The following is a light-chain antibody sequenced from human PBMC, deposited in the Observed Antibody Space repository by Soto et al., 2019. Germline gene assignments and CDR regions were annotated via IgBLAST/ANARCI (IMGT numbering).Light chain of an antibody. J-gene: IGLJ2*01. V-gene: IGLV2-14*03. Sequence: QSALTQPASVSGSPGQSITISCTGTSGDIGTYNTVSWYQHHPGKAPKLLIFDVSYRPSGVSDRFSGSKSGNTASLTISGLQAEDDAHYYCTSFTVRATLLVFGGGTKLTVL. CDR1: SGDIGTYNT. CDR2: DVS. CDR3: TSFTVRATLLV.